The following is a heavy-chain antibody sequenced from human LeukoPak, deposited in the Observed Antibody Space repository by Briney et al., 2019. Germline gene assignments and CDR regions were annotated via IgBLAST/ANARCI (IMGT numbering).Heavy chain of an antibody. Sequence: SETLSLTCGVSGDSISSTNWWNWVRQPPGKVLEWIGEIYHSGSTNYSPSLKSRVAMSVDKSKNHFSLTLYSVTAADTAVYYCARSRCSGGSCYPNWFDPWGQGTLVTVSS. D-gene: IGHD2-15*01. J-gene: IGHJ5*02. CDR2: IYHSGST. CDR3: ARSRCSGGSCYPNWFDP. CDR1: GDSISSTNW. V-gene: IGHV4-4*02.